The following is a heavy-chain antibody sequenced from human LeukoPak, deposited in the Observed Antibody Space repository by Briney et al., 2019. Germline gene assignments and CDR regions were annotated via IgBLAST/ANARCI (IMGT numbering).Heavy chain of an antibody. D-gene: IGHD3-22*01. CDR3: VRLRRNSDTSGYYYYYDF. Sequence: GGSLRLSCAASGYTSCSFSINWVRQAPGKGLEWVSSISVRSNYIYYADSVRGRFTISRDDARDSLYLQMNSLRAEDTAVYYCVRLRRNSDTSGYYYYYDFWGQGTLVTVSS. CDR1: GYTSCSFS. J-gene: IGHJ4*02. V-gene: IGHV3-21*01. CDR2: ISVRSNYI.